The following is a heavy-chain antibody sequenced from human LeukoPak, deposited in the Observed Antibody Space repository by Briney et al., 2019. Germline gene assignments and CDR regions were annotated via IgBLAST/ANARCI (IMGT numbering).Heavy chain of an antibody. CDR3: ASPIPEYSGSYYGFDY. D-gene: IGHD1-26*01. Sequence: PSETLSLTCTVSGGSISSSSYYWGWIRQPPGKGLEWIGSIYYSGSTYYNPSLKSRVTISVDTSKNQFSLKLSSVTAADTAVYYCASPIPEYSGSYYGFDYWGQGTLVTVSS. J-gene: IGHJ4*02. CDR2: IYYSGST. CDR1: GGSISSSSYY. V-gene: IGHV4-39*01.